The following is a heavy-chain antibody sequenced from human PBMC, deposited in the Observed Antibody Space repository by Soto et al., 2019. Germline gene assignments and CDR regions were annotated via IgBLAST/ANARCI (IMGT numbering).Heavy chain of an antibody. V-gene: IGHV3-23*01. CDR2: ISSGGGDI. J-gene: IGHJ4*02. Sequence: GGSLRLSCEASGFTFNKYAMSWVRQAPGKGLEWVSGISSGGGDIYYADSMRGRFTISRDNSKNTLFLQVSSLRDEDTAVYYCAHDGTPAATPKWGFDFWGQGTVVTVSS. D-gene: IGHD2-2*01. CDR1: GFTFNKYA. CDR3: AHDGTPAATPKWGFDF.